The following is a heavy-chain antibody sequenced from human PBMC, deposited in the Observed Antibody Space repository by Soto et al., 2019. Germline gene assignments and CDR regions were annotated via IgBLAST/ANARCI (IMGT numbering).Heavy chain of an antibody. V-gene: IGHV6-1*01. J-gene: IGHJ5*02. CDR2: TYYRSKWYN. CDR1: GDSFSSNSAA. Sequence: SQTLSLTCAISGDSFSSNSAAWNWIRQSPSRGLEWLGRTYYRSKWYNDYAVSVKSRITINPDTSKNQFSLQLNSVTPEDTAVYYCARLDGSSWFFRNWFDPWGQGTLVTVSS. D-gene: IGHD6-13*01. CDR3: ARLDGSSWFFRNWFDP.